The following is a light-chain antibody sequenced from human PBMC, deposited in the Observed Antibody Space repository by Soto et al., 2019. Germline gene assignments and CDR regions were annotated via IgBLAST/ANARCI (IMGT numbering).Light chain of an antibody. CDR1: QTISNY. V-gene: IGKV1-39*01. J-gene: IGKJ5*01. CDR2: AAS. Sequence: IQMTQSPSSLSASVGDRVTMTCRSSQTISNYLNWYQQKPGKAPYLLIYAASSLQSGVPSRFSGSSSGTDFTLTITSLQPEDFATYYCQQTYSTPITFGQGTRLEI. CDR3: QQTYSTPIT.